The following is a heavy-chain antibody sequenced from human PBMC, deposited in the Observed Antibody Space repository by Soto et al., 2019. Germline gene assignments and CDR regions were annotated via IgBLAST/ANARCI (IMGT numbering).Heavy chain of an antibody. J-gene: IGHJ6*02. V-gene: IGHV1-46*01. D-gene: IGHD3-3*01. CDR2: INPSGGST. CDR3: ARKVVYDFWSGPNYYGMDV. Sequence: AAVKVSCKASGYTFTSYYMHWVRQAPGQGLEWMGIINPSGGSTSYAQKFQGRVTMTRDTSTSTVYMELSSLRSEDTAVYYCARKVVYDFWSGPNYYGMDVSGQGTTVT. CDR1: GYTFTSYY.